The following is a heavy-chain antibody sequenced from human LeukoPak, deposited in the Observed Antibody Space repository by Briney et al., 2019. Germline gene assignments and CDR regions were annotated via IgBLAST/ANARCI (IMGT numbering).Heavy chain of an antibody. Sequence: SETLSLTCTVSGDSVITTNYYGGRIRQPPGKGLEWIGSIYYSGSTYYNPSLKSRVAISVDTSKNQFSLNLSSVTAADTAVYFCARARGYSYAFDYWGQGTLVTVSS. J-gene: IGHJ4*02. CDR2: IYYSGST. CDR3: ARARGYSYAFDY. CDR1: GDSVITTNYY. V-gene: IGHV4-39*07. D-gene: IGHD5-18*01.